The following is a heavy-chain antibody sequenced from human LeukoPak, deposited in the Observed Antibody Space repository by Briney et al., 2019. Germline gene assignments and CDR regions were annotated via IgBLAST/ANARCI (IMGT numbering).Heavy chain of an antibody. D-gene: IGHD2-2*01. CDR2: INHSGST. V-gene: IGHV4-34*01. Sequence: PSETLSLTCAVYGGSFSGYYWSWIRQPPGKGLEWIGEINHSGSTNYNPSLKSRVTISVDTSKNQFSLKLSSVTAADTAVYYCARADCSSTSCPAPGGGPQSQSRGWSQGLSFDYWGQGPLVT. CDR3: ARADCSSTSCPAPGGGPQSQSRGWSQGLSFDY. J-gene: IGHJ4*02. CDR1: GGSFSGYY.